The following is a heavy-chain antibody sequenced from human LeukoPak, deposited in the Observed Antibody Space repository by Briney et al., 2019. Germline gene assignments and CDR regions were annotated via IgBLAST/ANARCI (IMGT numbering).Heavy chain of an antibody. CDR2: ISAYNGNT. Sequence: ASLKLSCKASGYTFTSYGISWVRQAPGQGLEWMGWISAYNGNTNYTEKPRGKVTMTTDTSTSTAYMELRSLRSDDTAVYFCARVDWNYASRTLSYWGQGTLVTVSS. CDR3: ARVDWNYASRTLSY. V-gene: IGHV1-18*01. D-gene: IGHD1-7*01. J-gene: IGHJ4*02. CDR1: GYTFTSYG.